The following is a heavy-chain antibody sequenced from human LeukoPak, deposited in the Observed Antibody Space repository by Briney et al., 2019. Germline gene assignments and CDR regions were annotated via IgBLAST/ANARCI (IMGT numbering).Heavy chain of an antibody. CDR2: ISSSSYT. CDR1: GFTSSSYA. J-gene: IGHJ4*02. CDR3: ARDFVAATGLVDY. V-gene: IGHV3-21*01. Sequence: PGGSLRLSCAASGFTSSSYALNWVRQAPGKGLEWVSSISSSSYTYYADSVKGRFTISRDNAKNSLYLQMNSLRAEDTAVYYCARDFVAATGLVDYWGQGTLVTVSS. D-gene: IGHD6-13*01.